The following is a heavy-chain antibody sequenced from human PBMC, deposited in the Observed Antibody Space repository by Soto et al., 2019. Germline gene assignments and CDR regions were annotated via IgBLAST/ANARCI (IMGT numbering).Heavy chain of an antibody. V-gene: IGHV5-10-1*01. D-gene: IGHD6-13*01. CDR1: GYSFTSYW. CDR2: IDPSDSYT. J-gene: IGHJ6*01. CDR3: ASIAAATQGGYCYYGMDV. Sequence: GEPLKMSCKGSGYSFTSYWISWVRQMPGKGLEWMGRIDPSDSYTNYSPAFQGHVTISADKSISTAYLQWSSLKASDTAMYYCASIAAATQGGYCYYGMDVWGQGTTVTVSS.